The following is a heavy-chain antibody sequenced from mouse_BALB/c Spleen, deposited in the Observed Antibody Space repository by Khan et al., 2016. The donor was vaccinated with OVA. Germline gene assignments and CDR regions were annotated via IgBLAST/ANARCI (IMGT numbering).Heavy chain of an antibody. CDR3: ARDRIDY. V-gene: IGHV1-7*01. CDR2: INPTSGYT. J-gene: IGHJ2*01. CDR1: GYTFTSYW. Sequence: VELVVPGAELAKPGASVKMSCTASGYTFTSYWMYLIKQRPGQGLEWIGYINPTSGYTDYNQKFKDKATLTADKSSSTAYMQLSSLTSDDSAVYYCARDRIDYWGQGTALTVSS.